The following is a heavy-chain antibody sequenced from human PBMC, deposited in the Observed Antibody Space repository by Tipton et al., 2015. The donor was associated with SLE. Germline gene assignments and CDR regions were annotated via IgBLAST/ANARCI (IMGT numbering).Heavy chain of an antibody. D-gene: IGHD6-6*01. CDR1: GGSISSYY. CDR3: ARGGYSSSLYYFDY. V-gene: IGHV4-59*01. Sequence: GLVKPSETLSLTCTVSGGSISSYYWSWIRQPPGKGLEWIGYIYYSGSTNYNPSLKSRVTISVDTSKNQFSLKLSSVTAADTAVYYCARGGYSSSLYYFDYWGQGTLVTVSS. J-gene: IGHJ4*02. CDR2: IYYSGST.